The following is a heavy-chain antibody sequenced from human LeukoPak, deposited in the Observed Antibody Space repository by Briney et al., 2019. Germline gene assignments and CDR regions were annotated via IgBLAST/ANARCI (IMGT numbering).Heavy chain of an antibody. V-gene: IGHV3-66*02. Sequence: GGSLRLSCAASRVTVCRDYRSCVRHAPGQGLEWVSVIYSSGSTYYAGSVKGRFNISRDESKNTVSLQMNSLRDDDTAVYYCARGGGAFCGGDCYRNFDYWGPGTLVTVSS. D-gene: IGHD2-21*02. CDR3: ARGGGAFCGGDCYRNFDY. CDR1: RVTVCRDY. J-gene: IGHJ4*02. CDR2: IYSSGST.